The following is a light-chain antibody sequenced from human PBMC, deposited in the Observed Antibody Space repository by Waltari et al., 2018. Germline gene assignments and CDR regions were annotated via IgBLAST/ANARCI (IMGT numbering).Light chain of an antibody. CDR1: QSINSY. J-gene: IGKJ4*01. Sequence: DIQMTQSPSSLSASVGDRVTITCRASQSINSYLIWYQQKPGKAPKLLIYAASNLQSGVPSRFSGSESGTDFTLTISSLQPEDFATYYCQQSYRTAALTFGGGTKVEIK. V-gene: IGKV1-39*01. CDR3: QQSYRTAALT. CDR2: AAS.